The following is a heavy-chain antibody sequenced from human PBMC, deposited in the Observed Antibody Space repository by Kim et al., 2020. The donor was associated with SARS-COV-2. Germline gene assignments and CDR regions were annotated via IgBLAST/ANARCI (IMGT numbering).Heavy chain of an antibody. Sequence: SETLSLTCTVSGGSISSYYWSWIRQPPGKGLEWIGYIYYSGSTNYNPSLKSRVTISVDTSKNQFSLKLSSVTAADTAVYYCARGPLRYFDWGANGMDVWGQGTTVTVSS. CDR3: ARGPLRYFDWGANGMDV. J-gene: IGHJ6*02. D-gene: IGHD3-9*01. V-gene: IGHV4-59*13. CDR2: IYYSGST. CDR1: GGSISSYY.